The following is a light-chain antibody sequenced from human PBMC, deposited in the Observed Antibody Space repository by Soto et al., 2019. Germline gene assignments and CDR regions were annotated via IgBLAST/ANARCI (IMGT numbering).Light chain of an antibody. J-gene: IGKJ4*01. Sequence: IQLTQSPSSLSASVGDRVTITCRASQDISTYLAWYQQKPGKAPKLLIYTASTLQSGVPSRFSDSGSGTDFTLTISSLQPEDFATYYCQQLNSYPLTFGGGTRVEIK. CDR2: TAS. CDR3: QQLNSYPLT. CDR1: QDISTY. V-gene: IGKV1-9*01.